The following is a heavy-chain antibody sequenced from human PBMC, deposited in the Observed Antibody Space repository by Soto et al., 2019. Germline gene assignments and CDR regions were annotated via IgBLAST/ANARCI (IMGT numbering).Heavy chain of an antibody. CDR3: TIGNWSGEVFDI. V-gene: IGHV1-69*02. J-gene: IGHJ3*02. Sequence: QVQLVQSGAEVKKPGSSVQVSCKDSGGTFSTYSMFWVRQAPGQGLEWMGRIIPMLGVRNYAQRFQDRVTITADKSTATVHMELSSLRSEDTALYYCTIGNWSGEVFDIWCQGTMVTVSS. D-gene: IGHD2-21*01. CDR2: IIPMLGVR. CDR1: GGTFSTYS.